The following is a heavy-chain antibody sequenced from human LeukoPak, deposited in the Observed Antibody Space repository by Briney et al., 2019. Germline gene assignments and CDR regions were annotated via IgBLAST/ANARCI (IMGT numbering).Heavy chain of an antibody. Sequence: AGGSLRLSCAASGFTFSNAWMSWVRQAPGKGLEWVGRIKSKTDGGTTDYAAPVKGRFTISRDDSKNTLYLQMNSLRAEDTAVYYCAKGSSGLFDYWGQGTLVTVSS. CDR1: GFTFSNAW. CDR2: IKSKTDGGTT. CDR3: AKGSSGLFDY. J-gene: IGHJ4*02. D-gene: IGHD3-10*01. V-gene: IGHV3-15*01.